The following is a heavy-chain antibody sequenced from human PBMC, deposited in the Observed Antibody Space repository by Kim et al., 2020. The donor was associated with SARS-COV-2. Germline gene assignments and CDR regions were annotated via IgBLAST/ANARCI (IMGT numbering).Heavy chain of an antibody. CDR3: ARETKYNWFDT. V-gene: IGHV4-4*07. J-gene: IGHJ5*02. D-gene: IGHD1-1*01. CDR2: ST. Sequence: STHCNPSLNSRVIMSVDTSKNQFSLKLTSLTAADTAVYYCARETKYNWFDTWGQGTLVIVSS.